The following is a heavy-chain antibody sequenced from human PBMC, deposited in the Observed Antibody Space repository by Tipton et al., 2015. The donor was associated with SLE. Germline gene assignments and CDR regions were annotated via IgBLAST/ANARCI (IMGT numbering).Heavy chain of an antibody. J-gene: IGHJ6*02. V-gene: IGHV4-38-2*01. CDR2: FYHRGTT. D-gene: IGHD2-15*01. CDR3: ARHVGVAYYYAMDV. Sequence: TLSLTCSVSGHSISSGFYWGWIRQSPGKGLEWIGNFYHRGTTYYNPSLKSRVTISADTSKNQFSLRLSSVTAADTAMYYCARHVGVAYYYAMDVWGQGTTVVISS. CDR1: GHSISSGFY.